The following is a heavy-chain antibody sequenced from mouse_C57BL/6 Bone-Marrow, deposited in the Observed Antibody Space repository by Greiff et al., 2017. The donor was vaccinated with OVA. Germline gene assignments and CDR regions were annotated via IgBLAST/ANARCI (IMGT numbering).Heavy chain of an antibody. CDR3: ARGLRSPFAY. D-gene: IGHD2-4*01. Sequence: EVQLQQSGPELVKPGASVKISCKASGYSFTDYHMNWVKQSNGKSLEWVGVINPNYGTTSYNQKFKGKATLTVDPSSSTAYMPLNSLTSEESAVYYCARGLRSPFAYWGQGTLVTVSA. CDR2: INPNYGTT. CDR1: GYSFTDYH. V-gene: IGHV1-39*01. J-gene: IGHJ3*01.